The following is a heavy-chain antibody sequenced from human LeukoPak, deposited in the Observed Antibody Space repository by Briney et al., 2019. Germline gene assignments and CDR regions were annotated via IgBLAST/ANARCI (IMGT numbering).Heavy chain of an antibody. CDR2: IYHRGST. Sequence: SETLSLTCTVSGGSISSGGYYWSWIRQPPGKGLEWIGYIYHRGSTYYNPSLKSRVTISVDRSKNQFSLKLSSVTAADTAVYYCARAGRIDYWGQGTLVTVSS. V-gene: IGHV4-30-2*01. CDR3: ARAGRIDY. CDR1: GGSISSGGYY. J-gene: IGHJ4*02.